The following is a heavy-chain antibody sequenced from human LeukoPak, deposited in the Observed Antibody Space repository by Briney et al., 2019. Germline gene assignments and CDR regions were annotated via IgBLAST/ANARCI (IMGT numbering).Heavy chain of an antibody. CDR1: GFTVSSNY. D-gene: IGHD6-13*01. J-gene: IGHJ6*03. Sequence: GGSLRLSCAASGFTVSSNYMSWVRQAPGKGLEWVSVIYSGGSTYYADSVKGRFTISRDNSKNTLYLQMNSLRAEDTAVYYCARGYHGYSSSWGYYYYMDVWGKGTTVTISS. V-gene: IGHV3-53*01. CDR3: ARGYHGYSSSWGYYYYMDV. CDR2: IYSGGST.